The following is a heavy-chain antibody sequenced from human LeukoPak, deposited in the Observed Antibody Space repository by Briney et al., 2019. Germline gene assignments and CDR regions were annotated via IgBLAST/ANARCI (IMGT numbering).Heavy chain of an antibody. Sequence: SETLSLTCTVSGGSISSGGYYWSWTRQHPGKGLEWIGYIYYSGSTYYNPSLKSRVTISVDTSKNQFSLKLSSVTAADTAVYYCARDGRDGYNYLGYWGQGTLVTVSS. CDR1: GGSISSGGYY. CDR3: ARDGRDGYNYLGY. CDR2: IYYSGST. D-gene: IGHD5-24*01. V-gene: IGHV4-31*03. J-gene: IGHJ4*02.